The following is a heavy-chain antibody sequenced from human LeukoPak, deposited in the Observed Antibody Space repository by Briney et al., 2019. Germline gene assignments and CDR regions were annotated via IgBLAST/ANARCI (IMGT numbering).Heavy chain of an antibody. Sequence: ASVTVSCRVSGYTLTELSMHWVRQAPGKGLEWMGGFDPEDGETIYAQKFQGRVTMTEDTSTDTAYMELSSLRSEDTAVYYCATERGSSGYPDYWGQGTLVTVSS. CDR3: ATERGSSGYPDY. CDR2: FDPEDGET. D-gene: IGHD3-22*01. CDR1: GYTLTELS. V-gene: IGHV1-24*01. J-gene: IGHJ4*02.